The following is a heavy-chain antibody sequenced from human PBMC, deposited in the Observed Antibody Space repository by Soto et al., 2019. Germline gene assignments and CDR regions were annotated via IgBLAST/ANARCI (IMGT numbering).Heavy chain of an antibody. V-gene: IGHV1-69*01. CDR2: SIPIFGTA. J-gene: IGHJ4*02. CDR1: GGTFSSYA. Sequence: QVQLVQSGAEVKKPGSSVKVSCKASGGTFSSYAISWVRQAPGQGLEWMGGSIPIFGTANYAQKFQGRVTITADESTSTAYMELSSLRSEDTAVYYCAREGKDGYNFRGSPYYFDYWGQGTLVTVSS. D-gene: IGHD5-12*01. CDR3: AREGKDGYNFRGSPYYFDY.